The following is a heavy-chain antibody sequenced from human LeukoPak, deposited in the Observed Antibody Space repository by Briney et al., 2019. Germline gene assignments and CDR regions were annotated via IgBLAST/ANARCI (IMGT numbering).Heavy chain of an antibody. Sequence: GGSLRLSCEISGFHFGTFAMAWVRQPPGKGLEWVSAIGYSGSATYYGDSAQGRLTVSRDNSKNTLYLQMTSLRADDTAVYFCARVSYCGGDCYESFLDPWGQGTLVTVSS. CDR2: IGYSGSAT. V-gene: IGHV3-23*01. CDR1: GFHFGTFA. D-gene: IGHD2-21*01. J-gene: IGHJ5*02. CDR3: ARVSYCGGDCYESFLDP.